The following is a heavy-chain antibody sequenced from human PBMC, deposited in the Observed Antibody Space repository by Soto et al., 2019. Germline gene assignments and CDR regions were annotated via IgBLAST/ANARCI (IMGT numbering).Heavy chain of an antibody. CDR1: GFTFSSYS. D-gene: IGHD2-2*01. V-gene: IGHV3-21*01. J-gene: IGHJ6*02. Sequence: EVQLVESGGGLVKPGGSLRLSCAASGFTFSSYSMNWVRQAPGKGLEWVSSISSSSSYIYYADSVKGRFTISRDNAKTSLYLQMNSLRADDTAVYYCARMVSQRYSYYGMDVWGQGTTGTVSS. CDR2: ISSSSSYI. CDR3: ARMVSQRYSYYGMDV.